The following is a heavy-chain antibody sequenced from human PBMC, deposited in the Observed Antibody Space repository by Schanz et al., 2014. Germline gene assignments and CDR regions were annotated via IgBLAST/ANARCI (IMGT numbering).Heavy chain of an antibody. Sequence: VQLVESGGGLVKPGGSLRLSCAASGFTFSSYAMGWVRQAPGKGLEWVSTIGTSGGTNYAESVKGRFTISRDNSKNTLYLQMNSLRAEDTAVYYCAKGRFGELSAFDIWGQGTMXTVSS. D-gene: IGHD3-10*01. CDR2: IGTSGGT. V-gene: IGHV3-23*04. CDR1: GFTFSSYA. CDR3: AKGRFGELSAFDI. J-gene: IGHJ3*02.